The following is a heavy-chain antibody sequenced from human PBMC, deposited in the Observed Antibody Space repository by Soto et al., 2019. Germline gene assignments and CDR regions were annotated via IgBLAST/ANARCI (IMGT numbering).Heavy chain of an antibody. CDR3: ATSARLTYYFDY. Sequence: GASVKVSCKASGYTFTSYAMHWVRQAPGQRLEWMGGFDPEDGETIYAQKFQGRVTMTEDTSTDTAYMELSSLRSEDTAVYYCATSARLTYYFDYWGQGTLVTVSS. J-gene: IGHJ4*02. CDR2: FDPEDGET. CDR1: GYTFTSYA. V-gene: IGHV1-24*01. D-gene: IGHD3-9*01.